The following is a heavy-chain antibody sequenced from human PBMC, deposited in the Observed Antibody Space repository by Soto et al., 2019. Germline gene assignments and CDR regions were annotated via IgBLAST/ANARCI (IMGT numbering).Heavy chain of an antibody. CDR1: GFTVSSNY. Sequence: EVQLVESGGGLVQPGGSLRLSCAASGFTVSSNYMSWVRQAPGKGLEWFSVIYSGGSTYYADSVKGRFTISRDNSQNTLYLPMNSLRGEDTAVYYWARRLLWFGTYGMDVWGPGAQVNLCS. D-gene: IGHD3-10*01. J-gene: IGHJ6*01. V-gene: IGHV3-66*04. CDR3: ARRLLWFGTYGMDV. CDR2: IYSGGST.